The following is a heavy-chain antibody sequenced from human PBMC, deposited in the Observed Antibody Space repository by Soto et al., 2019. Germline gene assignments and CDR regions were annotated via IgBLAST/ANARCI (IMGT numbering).Heavy chain of an antibody. CDR3: AKAMWGWAYDIFGVDISFDH. V-gene: IGHV3-23*01. J-gene: IGHJ4*02. D-gene: IGHD3-9*01. Sequence: EVQLLQSGGGLVQPGGSLRLSCEVSGFTFENYAMNWVRRAPGKGLEWVSSISNIGGQTYYADSVKGRFTNSRDMSNKTVHPRMNTLRADDTGVYFCAKAMWGWAYDIFGVDISFDHWGQGTPVTVSS. CDR2: ISNIGGQT. CDR1: GFTFENYA.